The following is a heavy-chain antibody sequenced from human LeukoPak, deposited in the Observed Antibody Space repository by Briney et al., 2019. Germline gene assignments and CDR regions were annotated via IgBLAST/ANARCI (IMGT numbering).Heavy chain of an antibody. J-gene: IGHJ6*03. V-gene: IGHV4-34*01. CDR2: INHSGSS. CDR3: ARGGREGDFWSGYYYYYYMDV. Sequence: SETLSLTCAVYGGSFSAYYWTWIRQPPGKGLEWIGEINHSGSSNYNSSLRSRVTISVDTSYKQFSLRLSSVTAADTAVYYCARGGREGDFWSGYYYYYYMDVWGKGTTVTVSS. CDR1: GGSFSAYY. D-gene: IGHD3-3*01.